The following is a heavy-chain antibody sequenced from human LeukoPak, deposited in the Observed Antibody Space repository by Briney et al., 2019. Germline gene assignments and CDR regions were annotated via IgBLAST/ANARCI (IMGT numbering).Heavy chain of an antibody. V-gene: IGHV4-39*01. CDR1: GGSISSSSYY. J-gene: IGHJ4*02. D-gene: IGHD1-26*01. CDR2: IYYSGST. CDR3: ARHVVGATVYYFDY. Sequence: SETLSLTCTVSGGSISSSSYYWGWIRQPPGKGLEWIGSIYYSGSTYYNPSLKSRVTISVDTSQNQFPLKLRSGTAADAAVYYCARHVVGATVYYFDYWGQGTLVTVSS.